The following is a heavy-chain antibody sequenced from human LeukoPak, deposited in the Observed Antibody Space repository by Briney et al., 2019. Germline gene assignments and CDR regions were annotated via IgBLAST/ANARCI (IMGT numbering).Heavy chain of an antibody. J-gene: IGHJ4*02. CDR1: GFTFSSYW. D-gene: IGHD3-22*01. CDR2: IKQDGSEK. Sequence: PGGSLRLSCAASGFTFSSYWMSWVRQAPGKGLEWVANIKQDGSEKYYVDSVKGRFTISRDNAKNSLYLQMNSLRAEDTAVYYCARDAYYYDSSGYFPPSYFDYWGQGTLVTVSS. CDR3: ARDAYYYDSSGYFPPSYFDY. V-gene: IGHV3-7*01.